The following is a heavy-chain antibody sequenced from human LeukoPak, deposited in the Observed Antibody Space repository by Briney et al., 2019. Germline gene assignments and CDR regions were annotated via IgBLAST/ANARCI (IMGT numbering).Heavy chain of an antibody. D-gene: IGHD6-6*01. CDR3: ARANSSSLDAFDI. CDR2: ISSSGSTI. CDR1: GFTVSTNY. J-gene: IGHJ3*02. V-gene: IGHV3-11*04. Sequence: GGSLRLSCAASGFTVSTNYMSWVRQAPGKGLEWVSYISSSGSTIYYADSVKGRFTISRDNAKNSLYLQMNSLRAEDTAVYYCARANSSSLDAFDIWGQGTMVTVSS.